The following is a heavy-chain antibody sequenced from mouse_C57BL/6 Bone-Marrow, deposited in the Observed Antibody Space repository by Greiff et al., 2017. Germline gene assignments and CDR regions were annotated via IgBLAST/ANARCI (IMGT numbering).Heavy chain of an antibody. CDR3: AHGNYFYWYFAV. V-gene: IGHV1-72*01. Sequence: QVQLQQPGAELVKPGASVKLSCKASGYTFTSYWMHWVTQRPGRGLEWIGRIDPNSGGTKYNEKFKSKATLTVDKPSRTAYMHISSLTSEDAAVYYCAHGNYFYWYFAVWGTGTTVTVSS. CDR2: IDPNSGGT. CDR1: GYTFTSYW. D-gene: IGHD2-1*01. J-gene: IGHJ1*03.